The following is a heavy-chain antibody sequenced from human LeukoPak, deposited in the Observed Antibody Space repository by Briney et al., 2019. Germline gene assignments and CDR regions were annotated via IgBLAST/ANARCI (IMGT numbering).Heavy chain of an antibody. CDR1: GYTFTGYG. V-gene: IGHV1-18*01. Sequence: GASVKVSCKASGYTFTGYGISWVRQAPGQGLEWMGWISAYNGNTNYAQKLQGRVTMTTDTSTSTAYMELRSLRSDDTAVYYCARDLKWFGELLSAPSDYWGQGTLVTVSS. CDR2: ISAYNGNT. CDR3: ARDLKWFGELLSAPSDY. J-gene: IGHJ4*02. D-gene: IGHD3-10*01.